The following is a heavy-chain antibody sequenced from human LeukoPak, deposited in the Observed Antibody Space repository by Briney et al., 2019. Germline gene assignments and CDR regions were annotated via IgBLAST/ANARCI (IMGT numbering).Heavy chain of an antibody. D-gene: IGHD5-18*01. V-gene: IGHV1-2*02. CDR1: GYTFTGYY. Sequence: ASVKVSCKASGYTFTGYYMHWVRQAPGQGLERMGWINPNSGGTNYAQKFQGRVTMTRDTSVSTAYMELSRLRSDDTAVYYCARDTAYTAMASDDAFDIWGQGTMVTVSS. CDR3: ARDTAYTAMASDDAFDI. J-gene: IGHJ3*02. CDR2: INPNSGGT.